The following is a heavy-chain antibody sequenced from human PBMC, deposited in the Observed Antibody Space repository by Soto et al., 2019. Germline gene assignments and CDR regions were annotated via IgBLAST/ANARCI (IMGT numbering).Heavy chain of an antibody. Sequence: ASETLSLTCTVSGGSISSGGYYWSWIRQHPGKGLEWIGYIYYSGSTYYNPSLKSRVTISVDTSKNQFSLKLSSVTAADTAVYYCARVIVATRQSYYYYYMDVWGKGTTVTVSS. J-gene: IGHJ6*03. CDR2: IYYSGST. V-gene: IGHV4-31*03. D-gene: IGHD5-12*01. CDR1: GGSISSGGYY. CDR3: ARVIVATRQSYYYYYMDV.